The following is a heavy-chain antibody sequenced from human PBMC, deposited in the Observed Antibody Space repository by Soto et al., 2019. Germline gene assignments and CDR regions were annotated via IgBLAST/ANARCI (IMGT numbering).Heavy chain of an antibody. J-gene: IGHJ4*02. D-gene: IGHD4-17*01. CDR2: MSSTSNIA. CDR1: GFTFTDYS. Sequence: LRLSCAGSGFTFTDYSMIWVRQAPGKGLEWISYMSSTSNIAYYVDSVNGRFTTSRDNDKNSLYLQMNSLRDEDTAVYYCASCYGDYEFPCEYWGQGTLVTVSS. V-gene: IGHV3-48*02. CDR3: ASCYGDYEFPCEY.